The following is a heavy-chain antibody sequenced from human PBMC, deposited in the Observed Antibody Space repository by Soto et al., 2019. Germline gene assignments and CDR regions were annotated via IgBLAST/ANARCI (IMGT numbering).Heavy chain of an antibody. Sequence: QVQLQQWGAGLLKPSETLSLTCAVYDGSFSHFYWSWIRQPPGKGLEWIGEINHSGSTNYNPSLKSRVTISVDTSKNQFSLTLSSVTAADTAVYYCARGRARAATDYWGQGTLVTVSS. V-gene: IGHV4-34*01. CDR3: ARGRARAATDY. D-gene: IGHD1-26*01. CDR1: DGSFSHFY. CDR2: INHSGST. J-gene: IGHJ4*02.